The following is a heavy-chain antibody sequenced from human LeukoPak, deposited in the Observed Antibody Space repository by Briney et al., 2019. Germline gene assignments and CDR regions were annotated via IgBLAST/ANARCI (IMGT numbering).Heavy chain of an antibody. CDR1: GGSISSTDYY. J-gene: IGHJ4*02. V-gene: IGHV4-61*02. CDR3: TRTSITMMGYYFDY. D-gene: IGHD3-22*01. CDR2: IYISGTI. Sequence: SETLSLTCSVSGGSISSTDYYWSWVRQPAGKGLEWIGRIYISGTIDYNPSLKSPVTISLDTSKDQFSLKLNSVTAADTAVHYCTRTSITMMGYYFDYWGQGTLVTVSS.